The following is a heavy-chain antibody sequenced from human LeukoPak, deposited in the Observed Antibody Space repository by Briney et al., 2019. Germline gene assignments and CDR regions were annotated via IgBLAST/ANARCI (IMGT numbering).Heavy chain of an antibody. V-gene: IGHV4-4*02. CDR2: IYHSGSP. J-gene: IGHJ3*02. D-gene: IGHD5-12*01. CDR3: ARDGDIVATSNAFDI. CDR1: GGSISSNNW. Sequence: SGTLSLTCAVSGGSISSNNWWGWVRQPPGKGLEWIGEIYHSGSPNYNPSLKSRVTISVDKSKNQFSLKLSSVTAADTAVYYCARDGDIVATSNAFDIWGQGTMVTVSS.